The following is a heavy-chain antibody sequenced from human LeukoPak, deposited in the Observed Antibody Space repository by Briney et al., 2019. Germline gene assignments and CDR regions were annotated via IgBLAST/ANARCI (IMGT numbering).Heavy chain of an antibody. J-gene: IGHJ5*02. CDR2: IKHDGSGK. D-gene: IGHD4-17*01. CDR1: GFTFSSFS. Sequence: GGSLRLSCAASGFTFSSFSMTWVRQAPGKGLEWVANIKHDGSGKYYVDSVKGRFTIPRDNAKNSLYLQMNSLRAEDTAVYYCARLLTTVTTNWFDPWGQGTLVTVSS. CDR3: ARLLTTVTTNWFDP. V-gene: IGHV3-7*01.